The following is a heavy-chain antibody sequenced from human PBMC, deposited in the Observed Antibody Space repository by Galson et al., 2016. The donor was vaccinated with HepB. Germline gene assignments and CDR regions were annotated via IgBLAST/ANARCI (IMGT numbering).Heavy chain of an antibody. J-gene: IGHJ4*02. CDR2: ISYNSKSI. CDR1: GFTFSSYS. V-gene: IGHV3-48*02. D-gene: IGHD5-18*01. CDR3: AKSGGGYTYGTGGLDY. Sequence: SLRLSCAASGFTFSSYSMHWVRQAPGKGLEWVSYISYNSKSIYYADSVKGRFSISRDNAKNSLDLQMNSLRDEDTAVYYCAKSGGGYTYGTGGLDYWGQGTLVTVSS.